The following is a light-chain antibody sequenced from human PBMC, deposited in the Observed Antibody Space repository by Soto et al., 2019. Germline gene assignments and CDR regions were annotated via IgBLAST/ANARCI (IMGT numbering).Light chain of an antibody. CDR1: SSDVGGYNY. J-gene: IGLJ2*01. V-gene: IGLV2-8*01. CDR2: EVS. Sequence: QSALTQPASVSGSPGQSITISCTGTSSDVGGYNYVSWYQQHPGKAPKLIISEVSKRPSGVPDRFSGSKSGNTASLTVSGLRAEDGADYYCSSYAGSNNYVVFGGGTKLTVL. CDR3: SSYAGSNNYVV.